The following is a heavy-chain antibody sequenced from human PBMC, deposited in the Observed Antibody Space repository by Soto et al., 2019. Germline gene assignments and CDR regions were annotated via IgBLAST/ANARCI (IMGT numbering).Heavy chain of an antibody. Sequence: NPSETLSLTCAVSGGSISSSNWWSWVRQPPGKGLEWIGEIYHSGSTNYNPSLKSRVTISVDKSKNQFSLKLSSVTAADTAVYYCARRELRWGFFDYWGQGTLVTVSS. CDR3: ARRELRWGFFDY. CDR1: GGSISSSNW. J-gene: IGHJ4*02. D-gene: IGHD4-17*01. CDR2: IYHSGST. V-gene: IGHV4-4*02.